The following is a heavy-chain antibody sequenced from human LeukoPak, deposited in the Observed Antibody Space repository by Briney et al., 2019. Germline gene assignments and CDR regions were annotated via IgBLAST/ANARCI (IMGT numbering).Heavy chain of an antibody. D-gene: IGHD6-13*01. CDR2: VYYTGST. CDR1: GASISSFY. CDR3: ARGKSSSSWFFDY. J-gene: IGHJ4*02. Sequence: PSETLSLTCTVSGASISSFYWSWIRQPPGEGLEFIGYVYYTGSTNYTPSLKSRVTISVDTSKNQFSLKLSSVTAADTAMYYCARGKSSSSWFFDYWGQGILVTVSS. V-gene: IGHV4-59*01.